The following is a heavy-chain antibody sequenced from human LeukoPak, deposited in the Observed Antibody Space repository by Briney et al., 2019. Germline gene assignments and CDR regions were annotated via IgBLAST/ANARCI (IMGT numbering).Heavy chain of an antibody. CDR1: GYTFTSYD. Sequence: ASVKVSCKASGYTFTSYDINWVRQATGQGLEWMGWMNPNSGNTGYAQKFQGGVTMTRNTSISTAYMELSSLRSEDTAVYYCARGLGKAPKRRYYFDYWGQGTLVTVSS. D-gene: IGHD1-1*01. V-gene: IGHV1-8*01. CDR2: MNPNSGNT. J-gene: IGHJ4*02. CDR3: ARGLGKAPKRRYYFDY.